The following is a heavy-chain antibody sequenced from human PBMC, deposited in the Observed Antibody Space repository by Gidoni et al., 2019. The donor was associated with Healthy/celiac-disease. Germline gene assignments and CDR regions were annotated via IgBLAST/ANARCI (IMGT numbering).Heavy chain of an antibody. Sequence: QVQLVQSGAEVKKPGASVKVSCKASGYPFTGYYMHWVRQAPGQGREWMGWINPNSGGTNYAQKFKGWVTMTRDTSISTAYMELSRLRSDDTAVYYCARGGMCSGGSCYSAYDYGMDVWGQGTTVTVSS. CDR3: ARGGMCSGGSCYSAYDYGMDV. CDR2: INPNSGGT. V-gene: IGHV1-2*04. J-gene: IGHJ6*02. D-gene: IGHD2-15*01. CDR1: GYPFTGYY.